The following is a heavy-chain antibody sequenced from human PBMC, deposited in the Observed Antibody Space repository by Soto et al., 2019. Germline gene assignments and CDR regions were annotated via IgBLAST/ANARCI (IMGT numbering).Heavy chain of an antibody. CDR3: ARDRDDFWSGYYLGYDP. Sequence: ASVKVSCKASGGAFSNFVISWVRQAPGQGLEWMGWISAYNGNTNYAQKFQGRVTMTTDTSTSTAYMELRSLRSDDTAVYYCARDRDDFWSGYYLGYDPWGQGTLVTVSS. CDR1: GGAFSNFV. J-gene: IGHJ5*02. V-gene: IGHV1-18*01. CDR2: ISAYNGNT. D-gene: IGHD3-3*01.